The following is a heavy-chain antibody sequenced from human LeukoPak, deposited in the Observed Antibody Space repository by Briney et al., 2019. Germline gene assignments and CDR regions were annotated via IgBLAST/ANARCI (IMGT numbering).Heavy chain of an antibody. V-gene: IGHV3-33*06. CDR3: AEEGIAAAGTGFDY. CDR2: IWYDGSNK. D-gene: IGHD6-13*01. CDR1: GFTFSSYG. Sequence: PGGSLRLXCAASGFTFSSYGMHWVRQAPGKGLEWVAVIWYDGSNKYYADSVKGRFTISRDNSKNTLYLQMNSLRAEDTAVYYCAEEGIAAAGTGFDYWGQGTLVTVSS. J-gene: IGHJ4*02.